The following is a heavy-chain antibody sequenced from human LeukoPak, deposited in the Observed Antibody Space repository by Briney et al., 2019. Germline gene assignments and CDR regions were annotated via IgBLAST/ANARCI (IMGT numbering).Heavy chain of an antibody. J-gene: IGHJ4*02. CDR3: ARFTIFGGFTY. V-gene: IGHV4-31*03. CDR2: IYYSGST. D-gene: IGHD3-3*01. CDR1: GGSISSGGYY. Sequence: SQTLSLTCTVSGGSISSGGYYWRSIRQHPGKGLEWIGYIYYSGSTYYNPSLKSRVTISVDTSKNQFSLKLSSVIAADTAVYYCARFTIFGGFTYWGQGTLVTVSS.